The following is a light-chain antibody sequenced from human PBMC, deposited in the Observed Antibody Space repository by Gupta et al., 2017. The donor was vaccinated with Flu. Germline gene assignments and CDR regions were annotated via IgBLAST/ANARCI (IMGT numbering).Light chain of an antibody. V-gene: IGLV2-8*01. Sequence: SSDIGCYNYVSWYQHHPVNAPKLIIYAVAERPSGVPARFSGSKSCNTASLTVAGLQAEDEADYFCSSLAGNDNLWVFGGGTKLTVL. J-gene: IGLJ3*02. CDR1: SSDIGCYNY. CDR3: SSLAGNDNLWV. CDR2: AVA.